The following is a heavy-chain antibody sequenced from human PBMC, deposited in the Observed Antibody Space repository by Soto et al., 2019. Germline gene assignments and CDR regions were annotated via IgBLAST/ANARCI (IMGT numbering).Heavy chain of an antibody. J-gene: IGHJ4*02. CDR1: GGTFSSYT. V-gene: IGHV1-69*02. CDR2: IIPILGIA. CDR3: AIEYCSSTSCYRDY. Sequence: QVQLVQSGAEVKKPGSSVKVSCKASGGTFSSYTISWVRQAPGQGLEWMGRIIPILGIANYAQKFQGRVTITADKSTITADMELSSLRSEDTAVYYCAIEYCSSTSCYRDYWCQGTLVTVSS. D-gene: IGHD2-2*02.